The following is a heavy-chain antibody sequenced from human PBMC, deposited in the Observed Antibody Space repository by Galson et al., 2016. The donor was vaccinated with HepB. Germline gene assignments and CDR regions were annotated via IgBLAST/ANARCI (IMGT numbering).Heavy chain of an antibody. CDR2: ISATGFT. V-gene: IGHV3-48*03. Sequence: SLRLSCAASGFSFSDFEMNWVRQAPGKGLEWVSYISATGFTLYADSVRGRFTVSRDNAEKSVYLQMNRLSGEDTAVYYCARAGPPNGFGSMDVLGQGTTLIVSS. D-gene: IGHD1-1*01. CDR1: GFSFSDFE. J-gene: IGHJ6*02. CDR3: ARAGPPNGFGSMDV.